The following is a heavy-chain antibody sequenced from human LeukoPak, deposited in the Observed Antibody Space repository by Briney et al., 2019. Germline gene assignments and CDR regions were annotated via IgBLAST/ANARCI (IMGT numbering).Heavy chain of an antibody. CDR1: GFTFSSYA. Sequence: GGSLRLSCAASGFTFSSYAMHWVRQAPGKGLGCEAVISKDGSNEHYADPGKGRFTISRDNSKNTLYLQMNSLRTEDTAVYYCVRDRGDGYNQIDYWGQGTLVTVSS. V-gene: IGHV3-30*04. CDR2: ISKDGSNE. J-gene: IGHJ4*02. CDR3: VRDRGDGYNQIDY. D-gene: IGHD5-24*01.